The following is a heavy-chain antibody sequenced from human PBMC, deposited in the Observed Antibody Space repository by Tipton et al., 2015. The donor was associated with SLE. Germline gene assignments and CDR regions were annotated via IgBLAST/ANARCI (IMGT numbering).Heavy chain of an antibody. CDR2: INHSGRI. CDR1: GGSFSGFY. Sequence: TLSLTCAVYGGSFSGFYWSWIRQPPGKGLEWIGEINHSGRINYNPSLKSRVTISQDTSKNQLPLKLTSVTAADTAVYYCARRGKGVMIAYYFYYMDVWGKGTTVTVSS. V-gene: IGHV4-34*01. J-gene: IGHJ6*03. CDR3: ARRGKGVMIAYYFYYMDV. D-gene: IGHD2-21*01.